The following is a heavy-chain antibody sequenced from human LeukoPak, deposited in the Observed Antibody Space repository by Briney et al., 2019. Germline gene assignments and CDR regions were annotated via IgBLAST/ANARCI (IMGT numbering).Heavy chain of an antibody. J-gene: IGHJ4*02. V-gene: IGHV3-30-3*01. CDR1: GFTFSSYA. Sequence: GGSLRLSCAASGFTFSSYAMHWVRQAPGKGLEWVAVISYDGSNKYYADSVKGRFTISRDNSKNTLYLQVNSLRAEDTAVYYCARGSNPYCSGGSCYFDYWGQGTLVTVSS. CDR3: ARGSNPYCSGGSCYFDY. D-gene: IGHD2-15*01. CDR2: ISYDGSNK.